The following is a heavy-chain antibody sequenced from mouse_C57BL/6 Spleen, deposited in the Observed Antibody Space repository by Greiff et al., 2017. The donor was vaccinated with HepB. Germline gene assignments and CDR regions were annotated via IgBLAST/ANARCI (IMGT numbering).Heavy chain of an antibody. J-gene: IGHJ2*01. CDR1: GFTFSSYA. CDR3: ARFSSAYSYFDY. Sequence: VQLKESGGGLVKPGGSLKLSCAASGFTFSSYAMSWVRQTPEKRLEWVATISDGGSYTYYPDNVKGRFTISRDNAKNNLYLQMSHLKSEDTAMYYCARFSSAYSYFDYWGQGTTLTVSS. D-gene: IGHD3-1*01. CDR2: ISDGGSYT. V-gene: IGHV5-4*01.